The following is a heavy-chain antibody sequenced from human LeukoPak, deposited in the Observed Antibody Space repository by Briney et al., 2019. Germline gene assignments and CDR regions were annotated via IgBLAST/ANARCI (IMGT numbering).Heavy chain of an antibody. J-gene: IGHJ3*01. V-gene: IGHV3-23*01. CDR3: ARGLGGDAFDL. D-gene: IGHD1-26*01. Sequence: GGSLKLSCAASGFTFSSYAMSWVRQAPGKGLEWVSAISGSGGSTYYADSVKGRFTISGDNSKNVMYLQMSSLRVEDTAVFYCARGLGGDAFDLWGQGTMVIVSS. CDR1: GFTFSSYA. CDR2: ISGSGGST.